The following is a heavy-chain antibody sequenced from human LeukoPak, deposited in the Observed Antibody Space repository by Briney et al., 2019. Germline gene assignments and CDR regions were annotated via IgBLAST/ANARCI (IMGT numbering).Heavy chain of an antibody. CDR1: GYTFTSYG. CDR3: ARGTRGRGDWYFDL. CDR2: ISADKVNT. J-gene: IGHJ2*01. V-gene: IGHV1-18*01. D-gene: IGHD1-26*01. Sequence: RASVKVSCKASGYTFTSYGFSWVRQAPGQGLGWMAWISADKVNTNYAQKLQGRVTMSADTSTSTAYMELRSLTSDDTAVYYCARGTRGRGDWYFDLWGRGTLVTVSS.